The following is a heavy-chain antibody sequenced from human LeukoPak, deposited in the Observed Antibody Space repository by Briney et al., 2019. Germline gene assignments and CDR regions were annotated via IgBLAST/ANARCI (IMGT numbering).Heavy chain of an antibody. J-gene: IGHJ4*02. CDR1: GYTFTGYY. D-gene: IGHD6-13*01. Sequence: ASVKVSCKASGYTFTGYYMHWVRQAPGQGLEWMGWISAYNGNTNYAQKLQGRVTMTTDTSTSTAYMELSSLRSDDRAVYYCARDQTKPIYHNYYSSSQPIEDFDYWGQGTLVTVSS. V-gene: IGHV1-18*04. CDR2: ISAYNGNT. CDR3: ARDQTKPIYHNYYSSSQPIEDFDY.